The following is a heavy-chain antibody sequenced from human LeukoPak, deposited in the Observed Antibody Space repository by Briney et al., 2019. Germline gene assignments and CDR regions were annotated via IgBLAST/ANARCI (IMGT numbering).Heavy chain of an antibody. J-gene: IGHJ4*02. CDR3: ARLKVGVEMAIDY. CDR1: GGSISSSSYY. V-gene: IGHV4-39*01. CDR2: IYYSGST. Sequence: PSETLSLTCTVSGGSISSSSYYWGWIRQPPGEGLEWIGSIYYSGSTYYNPSLKSRVTISVDTSKNQFSLKLSSVTAADTAVYYCARLKVGVEMAIDYWGQGTLVTVSS. D-gene: IGHD5-24*01.